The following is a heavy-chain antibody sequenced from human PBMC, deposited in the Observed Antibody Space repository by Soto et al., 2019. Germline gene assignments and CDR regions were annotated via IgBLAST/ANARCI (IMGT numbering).Heavy chain of an antibody. D-gene: IGHD2-2*01. CDR3: ARSAPFSTAALEYLSCMDV. CDR2: VNPDSGHT. J-gene: IGHJ6*03. CDR1: GYIFTSYN. V-gene: IGHV1-8*02. Sequence: QVQLVQSGAEVKKPGASVKVSCKASGYIFTSYNINWVRQAAGHGLEWMGWVNPDSGHTVYAQKFQGRVTMTRDTSIGTAHMELRSLTPEDTAVYYCARSAPFSTAALEYLSCMDVWGKGASVTVSS.